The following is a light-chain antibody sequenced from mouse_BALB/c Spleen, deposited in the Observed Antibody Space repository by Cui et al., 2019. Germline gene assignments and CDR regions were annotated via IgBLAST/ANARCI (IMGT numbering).Light chain of an antibody. CDR1: SRVSY. CDR3: QQYHSYPFT. V-gene: IGKV4-61*01. Sequence: QIVLTQSPAIMSASPGEKVTISCSASSRVSYMYRYQQKPGSSPKPWIYRTSNLASGVPARFSGSGSGTSYSLTSSSMEAEDAATYYCQQYHSYPFTFGSGTKLEIK. CDR2: RTS. J-gene: IGKJ4*01.